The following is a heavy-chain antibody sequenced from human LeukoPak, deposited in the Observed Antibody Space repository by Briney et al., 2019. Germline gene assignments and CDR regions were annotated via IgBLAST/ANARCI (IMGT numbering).Heavy chain of an antibody. V-gene: IGHV5-51*01. D-gene: IGHD3-22*01. CDR1: GYSFTTYW. J-gene: IGHJ4*02. CDR3: ARRMYHYDSSGYEIYYFDY. CDR2: IYPGDSDT. Sequence: GESLKISCKGSGYSFTTYWIGWVRQMPGKGLQWMGIIYPGDSDTRYSPSFQGQVTVSADKSINTAYLQWSSLKASDTAMYYCARRMYHYDSSGYEIYYFDYWGQGTLVTVSS.